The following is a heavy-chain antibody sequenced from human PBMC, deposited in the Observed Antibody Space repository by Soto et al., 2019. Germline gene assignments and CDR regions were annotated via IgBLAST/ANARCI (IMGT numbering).Heavy chain of an antibody. J-gene: IGHJ6*01. CDR3: ARDDEYSGNGMDV. CDR2: ILNDGSNR. D-gene: IGHD3-10*01. Sequence: QVQLVESGGGVVQPGRSLRLSCAASGFTFSNYGMHWVRQAPGKGLEWVAVILNDGSNRYHADSVKDRFTISRDNSKNMLYSQMNSLRAEDTAVYYCARDDEYSGNGMDVWGQGTTVTVSP. V-gene: IGHV3-33*01. CDR1: GFTFSNYG.